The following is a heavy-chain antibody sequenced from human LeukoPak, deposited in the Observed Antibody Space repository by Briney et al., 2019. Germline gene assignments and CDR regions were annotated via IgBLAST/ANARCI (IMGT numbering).Heavy chain of an antibody. J-gene: IGHJ4*02. CDR2: ISAYNGNT. CDR3: AVGSAMVRFDY. Sequence: GASVKVSCKASGYTFTSHGISWVRQAPGQGLEWMGWISAYNGNTNYAQKLQGRVTMTTDASTSTAYMELRSLRSDDTAVYYCAVGSAMVRFDYWGQGTLVTVSS. CDR1: GYTFTSHG. V-gene: IGHV1-18*01. D-gene: IGHD5-18*01.